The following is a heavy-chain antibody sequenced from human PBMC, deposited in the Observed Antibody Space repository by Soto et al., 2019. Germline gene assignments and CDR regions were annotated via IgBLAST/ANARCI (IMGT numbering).Heavy chain of an antibody. CDR1: GFTFSSYA. J-gene: IGHJ4*02. CDR2: ISGSGGST. Sequence: GGSLRLSCAASGFTFSSYAMSWVRQAPGKGLEWVSAISGSGGSTYYADSVKGRFTISRDNSKNTLYLQMNSLRAEDTAVYYCAEGSYCSGGSCYFYDPIAYWGQGTLVTVSS. D-gene: IGHD2-15*01. V-gene: IGHV3-23*01. CDR3: AEGSYCSGGSCYFYDPIAY.